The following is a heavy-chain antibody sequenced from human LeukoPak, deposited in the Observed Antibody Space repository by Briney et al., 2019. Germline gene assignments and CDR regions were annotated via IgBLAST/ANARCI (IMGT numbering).Heavy chain of an antibody. CDR3: ARDPDYGVWGYYGMDV. V-gene: IGHV3-7*01. Sequence: GGSLRLSCAASGFTFSSYWMSWVRQAPGKGLEWVANIKQDGSEKYYVDSVKGRFTISRDNAKNSLYLQMNSLRAEDTAVYYCARDPDYGVWGYYGMDVWGQGTTVTVSS. D-gene: IGHD4-17*01. CDR1: GFTFSSYW. J-gene: IGHJ6*02. CDR2: IKQDGSEK.